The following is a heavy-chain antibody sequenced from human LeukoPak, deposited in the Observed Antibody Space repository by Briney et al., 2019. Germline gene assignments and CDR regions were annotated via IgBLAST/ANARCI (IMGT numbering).Heavy chain of an antibody. CDR3: ATDKPGTVTDAFDI. Sequence: ASVKVSCKVSGYTLTELSMHWVRQAPGKGLEWMGGFDPEDDETIYAQKFQGRVTMTEDTSTDTAYMELSSLRSEDTAVYYCATDKPGTVTDAFDIWGQGTMVTVP. V-gene: IGHV1-24*01. CDR2: FDPEDDET. CDR1: GYTLTELS. J-gene: IGHJ3*02. D-gene: IGHD4-17*01.